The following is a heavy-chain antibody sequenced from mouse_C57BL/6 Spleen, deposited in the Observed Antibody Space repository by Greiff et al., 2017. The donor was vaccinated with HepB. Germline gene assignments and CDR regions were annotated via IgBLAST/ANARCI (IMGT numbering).Heavy chain of an antibody. D-gene: IGHD1-1*01. J-gene: IGHJ2*01. CDR1: GYTFTSYD. V-gene: IGHV1-85*01. CDR2: IYPRDGST. CDR3: ARWDYGSSYRGDY. Sequence: VKLVESGPELVKPGASVKLSCKASGYTFTSYDINWVKQRPGQGLEWIGWIYPRDGSTKYNEKFKGKATLTVDTSSSTAYMELHSLTSEDSAVYFCARWDYGSSYRGDYWGQGTTLTVSS.